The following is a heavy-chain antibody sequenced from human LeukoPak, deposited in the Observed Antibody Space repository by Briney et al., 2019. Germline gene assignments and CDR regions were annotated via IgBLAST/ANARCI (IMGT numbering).Heavy chain of an antibody. CDR2: INPNSGGT. V-gene: IGHV1-2*02. J-gene: IGHJ5*02. Sequence: ASVKVSCKASGYTFTGYYMHWVRQAPGQGLEWMGWINPNSGGTNYAQKFQGRVTMTRDTSISTAYMELSRLRSDDTAVYYCARDNSVEGIAWWFDPWGQGTLVTVSS. D-gene: IGHD4-23*01. CDR1: GYTFTGYY. CDR3: ARDNSVEGIAWWFDP.